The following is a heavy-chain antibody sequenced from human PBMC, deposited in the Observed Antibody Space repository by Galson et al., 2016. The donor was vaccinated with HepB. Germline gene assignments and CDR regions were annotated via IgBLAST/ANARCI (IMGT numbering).Heavy chain of an antibody. CDR3: ARLRPGSAHLIFDF. CDR2: IYPGDPNL. J-gene: IGHJ4*02. V-gene: IGHV5-51*01. CDR1: GYRFTGYW. D-gene: IGHD3-16*01. Sequence: QSGAEVKKAGESLQMSCKVSGYRFTGYWIGWVRQVPGKGLEWMAIIYPGDPNLRYNPSFQGQVTISADESVSTAYLQWSSRKASDTAVYYCARLRPGSAHLIFDFWGQGTLVTVSP.